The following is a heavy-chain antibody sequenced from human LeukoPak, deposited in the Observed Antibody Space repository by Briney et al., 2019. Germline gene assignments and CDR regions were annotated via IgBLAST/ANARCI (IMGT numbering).Heavy chain of an antibody. V-gene: IGHV4-34*01. D-gene: IGHD3-10*01. CDR3: ARRPRGLGRYYFDY. CDR1: GGSFSGYY. J-gene: IGHJ4*02. CDR2: INHSGST. Sequence: ETSSLTCAVYGGSFSGYYWSWIGQPPGKGLEWIGEINHSGSTNYNPSLKSRVTISVDTSKNQFSLKLSSVTAADTAVYYCARRPRGLGRYYFDYWGQGTLVTVSS.